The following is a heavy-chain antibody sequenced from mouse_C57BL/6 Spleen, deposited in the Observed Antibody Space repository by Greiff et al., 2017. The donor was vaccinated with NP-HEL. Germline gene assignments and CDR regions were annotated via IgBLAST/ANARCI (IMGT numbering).Heavy chain of an antibody. CDR3: ARVRDGYYYYAMDY. J-gene: IGHJ4*01. D-gene: IGHD2-3*01. V-gene: IGHV5-16*01. Sequence: EVQVVESEGGLVQPGSSMKLSCTASGFTFSDYYMAWVRQVPEKGLEWVANINYDGSSTYYLDSLKSRFIISRDNAKNILYLQMSSLKSEDTATYYCARVRDGYYYYAMDYWGQGTSVTVSS. CDR2: INYDGSST. CDR1: GFTFSDYY.